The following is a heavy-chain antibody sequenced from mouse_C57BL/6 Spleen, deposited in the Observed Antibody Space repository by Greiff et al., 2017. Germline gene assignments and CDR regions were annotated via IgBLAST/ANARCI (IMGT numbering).Heavy chain of an antibody. V-gene: IGHV2-5*01. CDR2: IWRGGST. CDR1: GFSLTSYG. D-gene: IGHD1-1*01. J-gene: IGHJ2*01. Sequence: VMLVESGPGLVQPSQSLSITCTVSGFSLTSYGVHWVRQSPGKGLEWLGVIWRGGSTDYNAAFMSRLSITKDNSKSQVFFKMNSLQADDTAIYYCAKNYYDSTDPGPFDYWGQGTTLTVSS. CDR3: AKNYYDSTDPGPFDY.